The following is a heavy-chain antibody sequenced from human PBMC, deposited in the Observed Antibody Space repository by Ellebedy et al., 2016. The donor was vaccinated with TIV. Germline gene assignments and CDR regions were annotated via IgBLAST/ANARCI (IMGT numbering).Heavy chain of an antibody. D-gene: IGHD2-15*01. CDR1: GGTFSSYA. V-gene: IGHV1-69*13. CDR2: IIPIFGTA. J-gene: IGHJ4*02. CDR3: ARGRNCSGGSCYGVDY. Sequence: SVKVSXXASGGTFSSYAISWVRQAPGQGLEWMGGIIPIFGTANYAQKFQGRVTITADESTSTAYMELSSLRSEDTAVYYCARGRNCSGGSCYGVDYWGQGTLVTVSS.